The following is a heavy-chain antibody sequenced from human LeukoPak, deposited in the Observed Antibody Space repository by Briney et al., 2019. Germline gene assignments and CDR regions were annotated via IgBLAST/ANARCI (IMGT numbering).Heavy chain of an antibody. Sequence: GGSLRLSCAASRFTFNDYSMNWVRQAPGKGLEWVSYISSGGSTIYYADSVKGRFTISRDNAKNSLYLQMNSLRAEDTAVYYCASRGGYGANDYWGQGTLVTVSS. CDR1: RFTFNDYS. CDR2: ISSGGSTI. CDR3: ASRGGYGANDY. V-gene: IGHV3-48*01. J-gene: IGHJ4*02. D-gene: IGHD3-10*01.